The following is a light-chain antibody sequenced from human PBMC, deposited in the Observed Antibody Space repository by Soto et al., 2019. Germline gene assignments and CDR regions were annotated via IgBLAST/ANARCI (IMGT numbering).Light chain of an antibody. V-gene: IGKV3-20*01. Sequence: ESVLTQYPGTLALSPGERATLSCRGSQSVSSSYLAWYQQKPGQAPRLLIYGASSRATGIPDRFSGTGSETDFTLTISRLEPEDFAVYYCQQYNNWPWTFGQGTKVDIK. CDR2: GAS. J-gene: IGKJ1*01. CDR1: QSVSSSY. CDR3: QQYNNWPWT.